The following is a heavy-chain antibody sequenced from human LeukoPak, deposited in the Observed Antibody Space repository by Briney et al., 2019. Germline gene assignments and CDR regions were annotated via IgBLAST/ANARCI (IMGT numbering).Heavy chain of an antibody. J-gene: IGHJ4*02. D-gene: IGHD6-19*01. CDR3: ARDIDSSGSD. CDR2: ISYDGSNK. Sequence: PGRPLRLSCAASGFTFSSYAMHWVRQAPGKGLEWVAVISYDGSNKYYADSVKGRFTISRDNSKNTLYLQMNSLRAEDTAVYYCARDIDSSGSDWGQGTLVTVSS. V-gene: IGHV3-30*04. CDR1: GFTFSSYA.